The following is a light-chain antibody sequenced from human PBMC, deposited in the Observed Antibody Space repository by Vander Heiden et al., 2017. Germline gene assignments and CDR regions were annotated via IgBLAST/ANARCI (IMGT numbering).Light chain of an antibody. Sequence: SDLTQDPAVSVALGQTVRITCQGDRLRNSYASWCQQQPGQAPVLVIYGKNNRPSGIPDRFSASNSGNTASMTITGAQAEDEGDYYCYSRDSSGNHVVFGGGTKLTVL. V-gene: IGLV3-19*01. CDR1: RLRNSY. J-gene: IGLJ2*01. CDR2: GKN. CDR3: YSRDSSGNHVV.